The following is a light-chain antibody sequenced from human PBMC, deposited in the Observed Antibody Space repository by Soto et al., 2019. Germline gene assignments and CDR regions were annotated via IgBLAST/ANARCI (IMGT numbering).Light chain of an antibody. V-gene: IGKV3-15*01. CDR1: QSVSTN. CDR3: QQWNSWPLT. J-gene: IGKJ4*01. Sequence: EIVMTQSPAILSVSPGERATLSCRASQSVSTNLGWYQQKAGQAPRLLIYGASTRATGIPARFSGSGSGTEFTLTISSLQSEDFAIYYCQQWNSWPLTLGGGTKVEIK. CDR2: GAS.